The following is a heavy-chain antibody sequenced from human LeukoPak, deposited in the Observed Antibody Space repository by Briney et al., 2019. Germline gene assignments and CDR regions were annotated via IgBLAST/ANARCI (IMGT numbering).Heavy chain of an antibody. CDR1: GFTFSRHW. D-gene: IGHD6-6*01. Sequence: GGSLRLSCAASGFTFSRHWMHWVRLSPGKGLVLVSRSNADVSITGYADSVKGPFTISRDNAKNTLYLQMNSLRVEDTAVYYCARGSSATGDYTMDVWGQGTTVTVSS. J-gene: IGHJ6*02. CDR3: ARGSSATGDYTMDV. V-gene: IGHV3-74*01. CDR2: SNADVSIT.